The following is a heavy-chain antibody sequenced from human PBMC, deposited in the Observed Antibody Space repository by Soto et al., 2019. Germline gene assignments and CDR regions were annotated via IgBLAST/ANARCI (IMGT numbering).Heavy chain of an antibody. J-gene: IGHJ4*02. V-gene: IGHV3-11*05. CDR2: ISSSSSYT. CDR3: ARDHYYGSGTPGY. D-gene: IGHD3-10*01. Sequence: QVQLVESGGGLVKPGGSLRLSCAASGFTFSDYFMSWIRQAPGKGLEWVSYISSSSSYTKYADSVKGRFTISRDNAKNSLYLQMNSLRAEDTAVYYWARDHYYGSGTPGYWGQGTLVTVSS. CDR1: GFTFSDYF.